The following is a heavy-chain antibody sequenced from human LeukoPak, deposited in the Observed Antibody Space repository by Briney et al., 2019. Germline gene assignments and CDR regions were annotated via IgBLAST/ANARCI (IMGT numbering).Heavy chain of an antibody. D-gene: IGHD3-10*01. V-gene: IGHV3-7*01. CDR3: ARSYRWYHEY. CDR2: INHDGNEK. Sequence: GGSLRLSCSAPGFTFSSYWMAWVRHAPGKGLHWVANINHDGNEKYYVDSVKGRFTISRDNAKNSLYLQMNSLRAEDTAVYYCARSYRWYHEYWGQGTLVTVSS. J-gene: IGHJ4*02. CDR1: GFTFSSYW.